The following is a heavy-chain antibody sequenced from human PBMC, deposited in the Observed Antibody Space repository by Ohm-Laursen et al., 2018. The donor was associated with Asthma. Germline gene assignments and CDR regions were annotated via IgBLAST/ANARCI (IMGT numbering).Heavy chain of an antibody. J-gene: IGHJ6*02. Sequence: SLRLSCTAAGFTFSSYDMHWVRQATGKGLEWVSAIGTAGDPYYPGSVKGRFTISRENAKNSLYLQMNSLRAEDTAVYYCARDGCSSTSCYAPGGYYYYGMDVWGQGTTVTVSS. CDR3: ARDGCSSTSCYAPGGYYYYGMDV. CDR2: IGTAGDP. V-gene: IGHV3-13*05. D-gene: IGHD2-2*01. CDR1: GFTFSSYD.